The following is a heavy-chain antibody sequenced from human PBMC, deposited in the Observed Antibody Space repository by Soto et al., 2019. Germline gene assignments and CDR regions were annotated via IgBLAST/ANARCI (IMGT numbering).Heavy chain of an antibody. CDR3: PSTQRGRYYYYGMDV. Sequence: SLRLSCAASGFTFGSYSMNWVRQAPGKGLEWVGFIRSKAYGGTTEYAASVKGRFTISRDDSKSIAYLQMNSLKTEDTAVYYCPSTQRGRYYYYGMDVWGQGTTVTVYS. J-gene: IGHJ6*02. D-gene: IGHD3-16*01. V-gene: IGHV3-49*04. CDR1: GFTFGSYS. CDR2: IRSKAYGGTT.